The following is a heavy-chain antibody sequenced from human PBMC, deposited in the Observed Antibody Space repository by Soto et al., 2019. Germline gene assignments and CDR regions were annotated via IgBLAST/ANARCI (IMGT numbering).Heavy chain of an antibody. V-gene: IGHV4-61*08. D-gene: IGHD1-1*01. CDR1: GPALSSRGSF. CDR3: MREEKNNNTNEH. Sequence: TLSLTCTAAGPALSSRGSFYTWVRQPPGKGLGWLGYIYYSVGTNYNPSLTSRGTISLYKSKSQFSLRLITVTASDPAVYYYMREEKNNNTNEHGGQGTLV. CDR2: IYYSVGT. J-gene: IGHJ1*01.